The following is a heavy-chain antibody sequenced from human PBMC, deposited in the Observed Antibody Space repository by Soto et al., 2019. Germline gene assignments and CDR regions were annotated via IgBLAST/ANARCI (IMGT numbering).Heavy chain of an antibody. CDR1: GYTFTSYA. V-gene: IGHV1-3*01. Sequence: ASVKVSCKASGYTFTSYAMHWVRQAPGQRLEWMGWINAGNGSTKYSQKFQGRVTITRDTSASTVYMELSSLRSEDTAVYYCARDYSSSFDPWGQGTLVTVSS. CDR3: ARDYSSSFDP. CDR2: INAGNGST. J-gene: IGHJ5*02. D-gene: IGHD6-13*01.